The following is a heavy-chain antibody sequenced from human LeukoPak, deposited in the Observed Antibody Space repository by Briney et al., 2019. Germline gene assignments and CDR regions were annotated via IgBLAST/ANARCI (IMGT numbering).Heavy chain of an antibody. D-gene: IGHD3-9*01. CDR1: VYTFTRYD. CDR2: MNPNSGNT. V-gene: IGHV1-8*01. Sequence: ASVKVSCKASVYTFTRYDINWVRQATGQGLEWMGWMNPNSGNTGYAQKFQGRVTMTRNTSISTAYMELSRLRSEDTAVYFCARASILTGYYIYGYWGQGTLVTVSS. J-gene: IGHJ4*02. CDR3: ARASILTGYYIYGY.